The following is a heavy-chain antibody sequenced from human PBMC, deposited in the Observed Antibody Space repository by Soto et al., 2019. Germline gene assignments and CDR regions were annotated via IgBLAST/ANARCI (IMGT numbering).Heavy chain of an antibody. CDR2: ISSSSSYI. Sequence: EVQLVESGGGLVKPGGSLRLSCAASGFTFSSYSMNWVRKAPGKGLEWVSSISSSSSYIYYADSVKGRFTISRDNAKNSPYLQMNSLRAEDTAVYYCARDSSSWYGWFDPWGQGTLVTVSS. D-gene: IGHD6-13*01. CDR3: ARDSSSWYGWFDP. J-gene: IGHJ5*02. CDR1: GFTFSSYS. V-gene: IGHV3-21*01.